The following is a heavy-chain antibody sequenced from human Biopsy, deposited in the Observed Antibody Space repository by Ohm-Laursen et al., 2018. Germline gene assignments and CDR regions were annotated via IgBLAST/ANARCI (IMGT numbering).Heavy chain of an antibody. V-gene: IGHV3-21*06. J-gene: IGHJ5*01. CDR3: ATELLPPGVGGPWLDS. D-gene: IGHD3-16*01. CDR1: GFTFNDFA. CDR2: ISASSSYI. Sequence: SLRLSCSAFGFTFNDFAMHWVRQAPGKGLEWVSSISASSSYIHYADSVKGRFTVSRDNAKNSLYLQMNSLRAADTAIYYCATELLPPGVGGPWLDSWGQGTPATVSS.